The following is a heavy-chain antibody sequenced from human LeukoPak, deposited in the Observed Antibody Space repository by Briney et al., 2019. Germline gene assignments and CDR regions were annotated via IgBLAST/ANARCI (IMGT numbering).Heavy chain of an antibody. D-gene: IGHD6-19*01. CDR2: ISYDGSNK. CDR3: AKAPLVWDSSGWPGAFDI. CDR1: GFTFSSYG. V-gene: IGHV3-30*18. Sequence: GGSLRLSCAASGFTFSSYGMHWVRQAPGKGLEWVAVISYDGSNKYYADSVKGRFTISRDNSKNTLYLQMNSLRAEDTAVYYCAKAPLVWDSSGWPGAFDIWGQGTMVTVSS. J-gene: IGHJ3*02.